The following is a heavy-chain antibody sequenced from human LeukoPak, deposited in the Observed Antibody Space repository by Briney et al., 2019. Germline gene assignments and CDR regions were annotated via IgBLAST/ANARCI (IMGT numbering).Heavy chain of an antibody. CDR3: AKDGIVVSYFDY. CDR2: ISYDGSNK. V-gene: IGHV3-30*18. CDR1: GFTFSSYG. Sequence: SLRLSCAASGFTFSSYGIHWVCQAPRRRLEWGAIISYDGSNKYYADSVKGRFTISRDNSRNTLYLQMTSLRAEDTAMYYCAKDGIVVSYFDYWGQGTLVTVSS. J-gene: IGHJ4*02. D-gene: IGHD3-22*01.